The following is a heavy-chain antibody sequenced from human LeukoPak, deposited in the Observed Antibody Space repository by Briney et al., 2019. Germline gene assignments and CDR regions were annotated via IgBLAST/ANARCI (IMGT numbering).Heavy chain of an antibody. CDR3: ARGSMVRGYPTRY. J-gene: IGHJ4*02. V-gene: IGHV4-34*01. Sequence: SETLSLTCAVYGGSFSGYYWTWIRQPPGKGLEWIGEISHSGSDKYYPYLKSRVTISVDASKIHVSLKANSVTAADTAVYYCARGSMVRGYPTRYWGQRTLVTVSS. D-gene: IGHD3-10*01. CDR1: GGSFSGYY. CDR2: ISHSGSD.